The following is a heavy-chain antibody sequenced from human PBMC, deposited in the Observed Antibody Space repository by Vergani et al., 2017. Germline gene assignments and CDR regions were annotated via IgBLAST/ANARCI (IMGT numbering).Heavy chain of an antibody. V-gene: IGHV4-59*01. Sequence: QVQLQQWGAGLLKPSETLSLTCTVSGGSISSYYWSWIRQPPGKGLEWIGYIYYSGSTNYNPALKSRVTISVDTSKNQFSLKVSSVTAADTAVYSCASSGARGPRRRAVGEEPDYWGQGTLVTVSS. D-gene: IGHD1-26*01. J-gene: IGHJ4*02. CDR1: GGSISSYY. CDR3: ASSGARGPRRRAVGEEPDY. CDR2: IYYSGST.